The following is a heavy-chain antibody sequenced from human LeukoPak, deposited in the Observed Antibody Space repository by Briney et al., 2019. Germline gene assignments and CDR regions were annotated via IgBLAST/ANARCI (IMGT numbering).Heavy chain of an antibody. V-gene: IGHV4-59*01. CDR2: IYYSGST. Sequence: SETLSLTCSVSGGSISSYYWSWIRQPPGKGLEWIGYIYYSGSTNYNPSLKSRVTISVDTSNNQFSLKLSSVTAADTAVYYCARARYFDWSLDYWGQGTLVTVSS. CDR1: GGSISSYY. CDR3: ARARYFDWSLDY. D-gene: IGHD3-9*01. J-gene: IGHJ4*02.